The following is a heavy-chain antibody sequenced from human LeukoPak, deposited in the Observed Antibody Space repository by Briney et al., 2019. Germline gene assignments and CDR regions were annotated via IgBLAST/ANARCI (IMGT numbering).Heavy chain of an antibody. CDR2: IYGSGST. J-gene: IGHJ5*02. CDR1: GGSISSYY. Sequence: KASETLSLTCTVSGGSISSYYWSWIRQPPGKGLEWIGHIYGSGSTNYNPSLKSRVTLSVDTSKNQFSLKLSSVTAADTAVYYCGREGTSGTHLNWFDPWGQGTLVTVSS. CDR3: GREGTSGTHLNWFDP. V-gene: IGHV4-59*01. D-gene: IGHD1-1*01.